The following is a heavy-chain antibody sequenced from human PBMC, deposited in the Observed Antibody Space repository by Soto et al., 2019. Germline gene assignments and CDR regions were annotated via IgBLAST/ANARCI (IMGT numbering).Heavy chain of an antibody. J-gene: IGHJ6*03. CDR3: ARVRIVLVPTAGDYYSYMDV. V-gene: IGHV1-8*01. CDR1: GYTFTSYD. CDR2: MNPNSGNT. Sequence: GASVKVSCKTSGYTFTSYDINWVRQATGQGLEWMGWMNPNSGNTGYAQKFQGRVTMTRDTSISTAYMELSSLRSEDTAVYYCARVRIVLVPTAGDYYSYMDVWGKGTTVTVS. D-gene: IGHD2-2*01.